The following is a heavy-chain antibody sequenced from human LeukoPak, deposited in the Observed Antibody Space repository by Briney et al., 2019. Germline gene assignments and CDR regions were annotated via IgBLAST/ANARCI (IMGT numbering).Heavy chain of an antibody. CDR1: GYTFTGYY. CDR2: INPNSGGT. Sequence: ASVTVSCKASGYTFTGYYMHWVRQAPGQGLEWMGWINPNSGGTNYAQKFQGRVTMTRDTSISTAYMELSRLRSDDTAVYYCATYSGSYSSDFDYWGQGTLVTVPS. D-gene: IGHD1-26*01. J-gene: IGHJ4*02. V-gene: IGHV1-2*02. CDR3: ATYSGSYSSDFDY.